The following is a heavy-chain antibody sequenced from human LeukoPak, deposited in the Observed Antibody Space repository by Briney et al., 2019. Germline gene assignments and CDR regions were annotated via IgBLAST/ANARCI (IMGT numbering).Heavy chain of an antibody. CDR2: IRYDGSNK. CDR1: GFTFSSYC. D-gene: IGHD3-10*01. Sequence: PGGSLRLSCAASGFTFSSYCMHWVRQAPGKGLEWVAFIRYDGSNKYYADSVKGRFTISRDNSKNTLYLEMNSLRAEDTAVYYCAKDRGGYFDYWGQGTLVTVSS. CDR3: AKDRGGYFDY. J-gene: IGHJ4*02. V-gene: IGHV3-30*02.